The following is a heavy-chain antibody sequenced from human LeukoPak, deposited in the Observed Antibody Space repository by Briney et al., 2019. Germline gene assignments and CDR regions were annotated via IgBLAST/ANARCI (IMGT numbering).Heavy chain of an antibody. CDR1: GGSISSYY. D-gene: IGHD1-1*01. V-gene: IGHV4-59*01. Sequence: PSETLSLTCTVSGGSISSYYWSWIRQPPGKGLEWIGYIYYSGSTKYNPSLKSRVTISVDKSKNQYTLKLSSVTAADTALYYCARDNGTTLDYWGQETLVTVSS. CDR2: IYYSGST. J-gene: IGHJ4*02. CDR3: ARDNGTTLDY.